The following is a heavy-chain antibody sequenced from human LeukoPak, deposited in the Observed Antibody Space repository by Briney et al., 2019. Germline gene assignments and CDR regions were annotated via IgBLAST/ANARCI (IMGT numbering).Heavy chain of an antibody. V-gene: IGHV3-33*06. CDR1: GFTFSSYG. CDR3: AKGQSEENPDDAFDI. J-gene: IGHJ3*02. Sequence: PGGSLRLSCAASGFTFSSYGMHWVRQAPDKGLEWVAVIWYDGSNKYYADSVKGRFTISRDNSKNTLYLQMNSLRAEDTAVDYCAKGQSEENPDDAFDIWGQGTMVTVSP. D-gene: IGHD5-24*01. CDR2: IWYDGSNK.